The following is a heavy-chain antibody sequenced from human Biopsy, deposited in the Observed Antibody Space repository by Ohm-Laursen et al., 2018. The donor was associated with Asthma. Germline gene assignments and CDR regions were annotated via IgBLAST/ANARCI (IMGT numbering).Heavy chain of an antibody. V-gene: IGHV4-34*01. D-gene: IGHD2-2*01. Sequence: TLSLTCVVYGGSFSSNYWSWIRQTSGKGLEWLGDTHHSGYTNYNPSLNSPLTFSGDTSKNQFFFRLTSVTAADTAVYYCARHDHRWDTYADFWGQGTLVTVSS. CDR3: ARHDHRWDTYADF. CDR2: THHSGYT. J-gene: IGHJ4*02. CDR1: GGSFSSNY.